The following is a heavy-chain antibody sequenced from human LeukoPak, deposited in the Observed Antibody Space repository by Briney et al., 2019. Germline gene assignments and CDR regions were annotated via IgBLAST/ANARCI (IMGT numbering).Heavy chain of an antibody. CDR2: IKQDGSEK. CDR1: GFTFSSFW. CDR3: ANEGGGAFDF. J-gene: IGHJ4*02. V-gene: IGHV3-7*01. D-gene: IGHD3-16*01. Sequence: GGSLRLSCAASGFTFSSFWMTWVRQAPGKGLEWVANIKQDGSEKYYMDSVKGRFTISRDNAKNSLYLHMNSLRAKDTAVYYCANEGGGAFDFWGQGTLVTVSS.